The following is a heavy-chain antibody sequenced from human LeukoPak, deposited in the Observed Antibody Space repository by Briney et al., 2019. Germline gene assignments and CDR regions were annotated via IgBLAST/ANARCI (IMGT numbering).Heavy chain of an antibody. Sequence: ASVKVSCKTSVYTFSDFYIHWVRQAPGQGLEGMGWINPNSGETKSAQKFQGRVTMTGDTSISTAYMELRRVTSDDTAVYYCARDRDYSNTERGFDYWGQGTLVTVSS. CDR1: VYTFSDFY. J-gene: IGHJ4*02. CDR3: ARDRDYSNTERGFDY. D-gene: IGHD4-11*01. V-gene: IGHV1-2*02. CDR2: INPNSGET.